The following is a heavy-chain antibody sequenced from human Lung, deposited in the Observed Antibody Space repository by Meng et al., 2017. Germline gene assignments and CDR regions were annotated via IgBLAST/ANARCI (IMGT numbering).Heavy chain of an antibody. D-gene: IGHD4-11*01. CDR2: INHSGST. CDR3: ARGPTTMAHDFDY. CDR1: VCAFSDSY. Sequence: QAQLQQCGAGLLKPSEPLSLTCVVSVCAFSDSYWSWIRQPPGKGLEWIGEINHSGSTNYNPSLESRATISVDTSQNNLSLKLSSVTAADSAVYYCARGPTTMAHDFDYWGQGTLVTVSS. J-gene: IGHJ4*02. V-gene: IGHV4-34*01.